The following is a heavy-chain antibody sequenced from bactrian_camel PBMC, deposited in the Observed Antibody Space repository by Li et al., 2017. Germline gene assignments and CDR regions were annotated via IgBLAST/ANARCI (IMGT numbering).Heavy chain of an antibody. CDR1: GLTKTTRC. V-gene: IGHV3S1*01. Sequence: VQLVESGGGLVQPGESLRLSCAASGLTKTTRCMGWFRQAPGKEREGVAVLQTTGRNTAFADSVKGRFTISQDDAKSTLYLQMSSLNLEDTAMYYCAASGWRTWCQVLESDYGFWGQGTQVTVS. CDR2: LQTTGRNT. J-gene: IGHJ4*01. CDR3: AASGWRTWCQVLESDYGF. D-gene: IGHD6*01.